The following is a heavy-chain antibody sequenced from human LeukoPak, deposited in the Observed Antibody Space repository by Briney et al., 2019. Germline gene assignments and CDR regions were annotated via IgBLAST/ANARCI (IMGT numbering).Heavy chain of an antibody. V-gene: IGHV4-39*01. D-gene: IGHD3-10*01. Sequence: SETLSLTCTVSGGSISSRSYYWGWIRQPPGKGLEWIGIIYYSGSTYSNPSLRSRVTISVDTSKNQFSLKLSSVTAADTAVYYCARLTKDDSGSYRFGKKKRGYMDVWGKGTTVTISS. CDR3: ARLTKDDSGSYRFGKKKRGYMDV. J-gene: IGHJ6*03. CDR2: IYYSGST. CDR1: GGSISSRSYY.